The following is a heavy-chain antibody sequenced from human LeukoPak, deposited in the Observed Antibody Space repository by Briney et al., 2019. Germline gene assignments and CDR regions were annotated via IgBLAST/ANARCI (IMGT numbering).Heavy chain of an antibody. V-gene: IGHV3-74*01. CDR2: INSDGSST. Sequence: GGSLRLSCAASGFTFSSYWMHWVRQAPGKGLVWVSRINSDGSSTSYADSVKGRFTISRDNAKNSLYLQMNSLRVEDTAVYYCARDSYGYCSSTSCYLLDYWGQGALVTVSS. D-gene: IGHD2-2*03. J-gene: IGHJ4*02. CDR3: ARDSYGYCSSTSCYLLDY. CDR1: GFTFSSYW.